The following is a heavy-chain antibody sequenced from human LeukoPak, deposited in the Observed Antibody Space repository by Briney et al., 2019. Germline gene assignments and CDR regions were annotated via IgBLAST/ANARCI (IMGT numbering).Heavy chain of an antibody. CDR3: ATDQGYYDSSGLNWFDP. J-gene: IGHJ5*02. D-gene: IGHD3-22*01. CDR1: GYTFTSYG. V-gene: IGHV1-18*01. Sequence: AASVKVSCKASGYTFTSYGISWVRQAPGQGLEWMGWISAYNGNTNYAQKLQGRVTMTTDTSTSTAYMELRSLRSDDTAVYYCATDQGYYDSSGLNWFDPWGQGTLVTVSS. CDR2: ISAYNGNT.